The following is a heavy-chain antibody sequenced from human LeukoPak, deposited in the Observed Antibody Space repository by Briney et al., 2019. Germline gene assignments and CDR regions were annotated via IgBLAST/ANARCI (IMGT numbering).Heavy chain of an antibody. V-gene: IGHV3-21*01. J-gene: IGHJ4*02. CDR3: AREYEIY. CDR1: GFTFSSYS. CDR2: ISSSSSYI. Sequence: GGSLRLSCAASGFTFSSYSMNWVRQAPGKGLEWVSSISSSSSYIYYGDSVKGRFTISRDNAKDSLYLQMNSLRAEDTAVYYCAREYEIYWGQGALVSVS. D-gene: IGHD3-3*01.